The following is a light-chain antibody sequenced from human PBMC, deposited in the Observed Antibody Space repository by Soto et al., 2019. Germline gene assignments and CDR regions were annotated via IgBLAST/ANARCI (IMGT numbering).Light chain of an antibody. CDR2: EVS. J-gene: IGLJ1*01. CDR1: SSDVGAYNY. CDR3: SSYAGSNNYV. Sequence: QSALTQPPSASGSPGQSVTISCTGTSSDVGAYNYLSWYQQHPGKAPKLMIYEVSKRPSGVPDRFSGSKSGNTAPLTVSGLQAADEADYYCSSYAGSNNYVFGTGTKLTVL. V-gene: IGLV2-8*01.